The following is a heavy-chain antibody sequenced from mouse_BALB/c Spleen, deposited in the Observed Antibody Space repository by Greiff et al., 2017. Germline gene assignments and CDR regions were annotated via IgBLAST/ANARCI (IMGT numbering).Heavy chain of an antibody. CDR2: IYPGSGST. D-gene: IGHD4-1*01. J-gene: IGHJ4*01. V-gene: IGHV1S22*01. Sequence: LQQPGSELVRPGASVKLSCKASGYTFTSYWMHWVKQRHGQGLEWIGNIYPGSGSTNYDEKFKSKGTLTVDTSSSTAYMHLSSLTSEDSAVYYCTRSLTGTYYAMDYWGQGTSVTVSS. CDR3: TRSLTGTYYAMDY. CDR1: GYTFTSYW.